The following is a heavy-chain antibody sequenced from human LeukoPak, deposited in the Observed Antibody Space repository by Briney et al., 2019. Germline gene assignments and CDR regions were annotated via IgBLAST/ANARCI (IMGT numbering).Heavy chain of an antibody. CDR1: GGTFSSYA. Sequence: ASVKVSCKASGGTFSSYAISWVRQAPGQGLEWMGGIIPIFGTANYAQKFQGRVTITADESTSTAYMELSSLRSEDTAVYCCAIYYYDSSGSRMIPFDYWGQGTLVTVSS. V-gene: IGHV1-69*13. D-gene: IGHD3-22*01. J-gene: IGHJ4*02. CDR2: IIPIFGTA. CDR3: AIYYYDSSGSRMIPFDY.